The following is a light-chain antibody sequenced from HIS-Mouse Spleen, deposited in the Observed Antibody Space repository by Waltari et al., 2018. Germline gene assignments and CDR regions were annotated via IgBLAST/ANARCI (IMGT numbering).Light chain of an antibody. CDR2: EGS. CDR1: SSDVGSYNL. V-gene: IGLV2-23*01. Sequence: QSALTQPASVSGSPGQSITISCTGTSSDVGSYNLVSWYQQHPGKAPKLMFYEGSKRPSGVSNRFSGSKSGNTASLTISGLQAEDEADYYCCSYAVSSTWVFGGGTKLTVL. CDR3: CSYAVSSTWV. J-gene: IGLJ3*02.